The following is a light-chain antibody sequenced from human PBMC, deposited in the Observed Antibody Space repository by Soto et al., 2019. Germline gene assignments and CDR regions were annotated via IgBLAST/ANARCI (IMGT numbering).Light chain of an antibody. CDR2: GAS. CDR3: QQYNNWPSWT. Sequence: EIVMTQSPATLSVSPGERATLSCRASQSISIHLAWYQQKPGQTPRLLIYGASTRDTGTPARFSGSGSGTEFTLTISSLQSEDFAVYYGQQYNNWPSWTFGQGTKVDIK. J-gene: IGKJ1*01. CDR1: QSISIH. V-gene: IGKV3-15*01.